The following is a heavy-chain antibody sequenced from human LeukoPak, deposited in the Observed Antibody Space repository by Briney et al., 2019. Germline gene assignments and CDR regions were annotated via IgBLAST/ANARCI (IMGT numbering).Heavy chain of an antibody. J-gene: IGHJ5*02. V-gene: IGHV1-18*01. CDR1: GYTFTSYG. D-gene: IGHD6-13*01. Sequence: ASVKVSCKASGYTFTSYGISWVRQAPGQGLEWMGWISAYNGNTNYAQKLQGRVTMTTDTSTSTAYMELRSLRSDDTAVYYCARVAGLAAAEDGWWFDPWGQGTLVTVSS. CDR3: ARVAGLAAAEDGWWFDP. CDR2: ISAYNGNT.